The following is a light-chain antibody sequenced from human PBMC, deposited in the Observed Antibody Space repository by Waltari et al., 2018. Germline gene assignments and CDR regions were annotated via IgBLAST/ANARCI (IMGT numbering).Light chain of an antibody. J-gene: IGLJ2*01. CDR2: TDT. CDR3: YSATDNNLL. V-gene: IGLV3-27*01. Sequence: SYELTQPYSVSVSPGQTARMPCSGDILAKKYARWFQQKPGQAPVMVIYTDTERPSGIPERFSGSRSGTTVTLTISGAQVGDEADYYCYSATDNNLLFGGGTKLTVL. CDR1: ILAKKY.